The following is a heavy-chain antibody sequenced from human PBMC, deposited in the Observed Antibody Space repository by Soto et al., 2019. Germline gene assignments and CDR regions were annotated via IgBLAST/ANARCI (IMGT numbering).Heavy chain of an antibody. J-gene: IGHJ6*02. CDR1: GGSISSSSYY. V-gene: IGHV4-39*01. CDR3: ARRRSVGATKKAPTGYYYYYGMDV. D-gene: IGHD1-26*01. Sequence: SETLSLTCTVSGGSISSSSYYWGWIRQPPGKGLEWIGSIYYSGSTYYNPSLKSRVTISVDTSKNQFSLKLSSVTAADTAVYYCARRRSVGATKKAPTGYYYYYGMDVWGQGTTVT. CDR2: IYYSGST.